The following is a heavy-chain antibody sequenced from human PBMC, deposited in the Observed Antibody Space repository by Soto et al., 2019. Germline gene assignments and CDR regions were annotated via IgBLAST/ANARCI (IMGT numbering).Heavy chain of an antibody. CDR3: ANDLGVATSRPLYYIDY. D-gene: IGHD5-12*01. Sequence: GGSLRLSCAASGFTFSSYAMSWVRQAPGKGLEWVSAISGSGGSTYYADSVKGRFTISRDNSKNTLYLQMNSLRAEDTAVYYCANDLGVATSRPLYYIDYRGKGTLVTVSS. V-gene: IGHV3-23*01. CDR2: ISGSGGST. J-gene: IGHJ4*02. CDR1: GFTFSSYA.